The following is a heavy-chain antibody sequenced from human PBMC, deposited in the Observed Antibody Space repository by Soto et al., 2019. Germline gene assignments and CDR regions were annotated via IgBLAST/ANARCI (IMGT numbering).Heavy chain of an antibody. Sequence: EVQLVESGGGLVKPGGSLRLSCSASGLTFSDAWMSWVRQAPGKGLEWVGRIKSKSDGGTTDYNALVKGRFTISRDDSKNTLYLQINSLKAEDTAVYYCCTISHYSDTSGYYYYYGMDVWGQGTTVTVSS. CDR1: GLTFSDAW. V-gene: IGHV3-15*01. J-gene: IGHJ6*02. CDR2: IKSKSDGGTT. D-gene: IGHD3-22*01. CDR3: CTISHYSDTSGYYYYYGMDV.